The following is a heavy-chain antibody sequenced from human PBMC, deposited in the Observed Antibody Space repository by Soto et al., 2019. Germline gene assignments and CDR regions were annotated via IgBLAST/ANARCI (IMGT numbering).Heavy chain of an antibody. D-gene: IGHD5-18*01. Sequence: QAQLVQSGAEVRKPGASVKVSCKASGYTFYSHSISWVRQAPGQGLEWMGRINADYGNTQYAQKFRGRVTMTTDTSTTTVYMELTNLRSEATAVYYCARCIQGDYYYGMDVWGQGTTVTVSS. V-gene: IGHV1-18*01. CDR3: ARCIQGDYYYGMDV. J-gene: IGHJ6*02. CDR2: INADYGNT. CDR1: GYTFYSHS.